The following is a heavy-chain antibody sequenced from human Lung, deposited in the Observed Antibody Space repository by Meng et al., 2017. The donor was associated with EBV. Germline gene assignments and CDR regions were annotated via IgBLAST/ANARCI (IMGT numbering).Heavy chain of an antibody. V-gene: IGHV1-18*01. CDR3: ARDRGQDTVVVVADRGFDP. J-gene: IGHJ5*02. D-gene: IGHD2-15*01. CDR1: GYTFASVG. CDR2: ISAYDGNT. Sequence: VQVVESGAVVKRPGASVKFSCKASGYTFASVGVNWLRQAPGQGLEWMEWISAYDGNTNYAQKFQGRVTMATDTSTNTAYMELRSLSPDDTAIYYCARDRGQDTVVVVADRGFDPWGQGTLVTVSS.